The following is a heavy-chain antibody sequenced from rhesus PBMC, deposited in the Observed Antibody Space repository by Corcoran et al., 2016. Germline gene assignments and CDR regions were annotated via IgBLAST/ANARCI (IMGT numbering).Heavy chain of an antibody. CDR2: IYWDDDK. CDR3: ARGNWNYRTFDF. D-gene: IGHD1-26*01. V-gene: IGHV2-174*01. J-gene: IGHJ3*01. Sequence: QVTLQESGPALVKPTQTLTLTCTFSGFSLTTSGMGVGWSRQPPGQALEWLALIYWDDDKRYSTSLKNRLTISKDISKSQDVLTMTNMDPVDTATYYCARGNWNYRTFDFWGQGLRVTVSS. CDR1: GFSLTTSGMG.